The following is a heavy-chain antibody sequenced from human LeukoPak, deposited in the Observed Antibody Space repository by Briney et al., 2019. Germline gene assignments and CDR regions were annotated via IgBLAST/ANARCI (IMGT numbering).Heavy chain of an antibody. Sequence: GSLTLSCAASAFTISSNYMSWVRPAPGRGLEWVSVIYSGGSTYYADSVKGTFTITRDNSKSTLCPQMTGLRAGETAVYYCARGNDTMVDYWGQGTLVTVSS. CDR1: AFTISSNY. J-gene: IGHJ4*02. CDR2: IYSGGST. D-gene: IGHD3-22*01. CDR3: ARGNDTMVDY. V-gene: IGHV3-66*01.